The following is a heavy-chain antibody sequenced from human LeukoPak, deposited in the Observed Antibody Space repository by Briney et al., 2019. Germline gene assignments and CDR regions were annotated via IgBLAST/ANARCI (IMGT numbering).Heavy chain of an antibody. Sequence: ASVKVSCKASGYTFLSYGITWVRQAPGQGLEWMGWISSYNGNTDYAQKIQGRVSMTTDTSTSTGYMELRSLRSDDTAVYNCARVVGPAAAGAFNWFDPWGQGTLVIVSS. V-gene: IGHV1-18*01. CDR2: ISSYNGNT. J-gene: IGHJ5*02. CDR1: GYTFLSYG. CDR3: ARVVGPAAAGAFNWFDP. D-gene: IGHD6-13*01.